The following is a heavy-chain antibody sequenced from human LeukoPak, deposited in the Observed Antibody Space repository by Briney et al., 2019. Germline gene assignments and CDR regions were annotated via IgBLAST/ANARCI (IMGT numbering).Heavy chain of an antibody. D-gene: IGHD2-21*01. J-gene: IGHJ4*02. CDR3: ARHALGDYVNY. CDR2: IYTSGST. Sequence: KPSETLSLTCTASGGSISSYYWSRVRQPAGKGLEWLGRIYTSGSTNYNPSLESGVTMSVDTSKNQFSLKLSSVTAADTAVYYCARHALGDYVNYWGQGTLVTVSS. CDR1: GGSISSYY. V-gene: IGHV4-4*07.